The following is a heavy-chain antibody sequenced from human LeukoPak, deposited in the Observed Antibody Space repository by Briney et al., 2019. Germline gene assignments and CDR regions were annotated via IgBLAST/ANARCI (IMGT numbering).Heavy chain of an antibody. D-gene: IGHD3-22*01. V-gene: IGHV4-4*07. CDR2: IYTSGST. J-gene: IGHJ4*02. CDR1: GGPISSYY. CDR3: AASYYYDSSGYPVVFDY. Sequence: SETLSLTCTVSGGPISSYYWSWIRQPAGKGLEWIGRIYTSGSTNYNPSLKSRVTMSVDTSKNQFSLKLSSVTAADTAVYYCAASYYYDSSGYPVVFDYWGQGTLVTVSP.